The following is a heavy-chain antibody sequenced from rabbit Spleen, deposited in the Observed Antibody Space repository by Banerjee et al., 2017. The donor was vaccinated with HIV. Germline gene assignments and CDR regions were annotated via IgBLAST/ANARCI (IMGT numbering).Heavy chain of an antibody. CDR1: GFDLSSKYY. D-gene: IGHD1-1*01. CDR3: ARDLISVIGWNFKL. CDR2: IGAVSSGTT. Sequence: QSLEESGGGLVQPEGSLTLTCKASGFDLSSKYYMCWVRQAPGKGLEWIACIGAVSSGTTWYASWAKGRFIMSRTSSTTVTLQMASLTAADTATYFCARDLISVIGWNFKLWGQGTLVTVS. J-gene: IGHJ5*02. V-gene: IGHV1S40*01.